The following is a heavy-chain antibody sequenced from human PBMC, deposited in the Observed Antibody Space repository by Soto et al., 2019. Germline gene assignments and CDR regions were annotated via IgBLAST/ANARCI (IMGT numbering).Heavy chain of an antibody. V-gene: IGHV3-23*01. Sequence: GGSLRHSCAASGFTFSSYAMSWVRQAPGKGLKWVSAISGSGGSTYYADSVKGRFTISRDNSKNTLYLQMNSLRAEDTAVYYFAKDLVATIPYYYYGMDVWGQGTTVTVS. CDR3: AKDLVATIPYYYYGMDV. D-gene: IGHD5-12*01. J-gene: IGHJ6*02. CDR2: ISGSGGST. CDR1: GFTFSSYA.